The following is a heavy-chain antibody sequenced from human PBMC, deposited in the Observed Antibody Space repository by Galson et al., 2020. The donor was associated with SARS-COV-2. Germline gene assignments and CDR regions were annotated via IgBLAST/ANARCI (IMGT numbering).Heavy chain of an antibody. CDR3: ARDYFSYDSSGYYSFEDAFDI. Sequence: GESLKISCAASGFTFSSYSMNWVRQAPGKGLEWVSYISSSSSTIYYAESVKGPFTISRENAKNSLYLKMNSLRDEDTAVYYCARDYFSYDSSGYYSFEDAFDIWGQGTMVTVSS. J-gene: IGHJ3*02. V-gene: IGHV3-48*02. CDR2: ISSSSSTI. CDR1: GFTFSSYS. D-gene: IGHD3-22*01.